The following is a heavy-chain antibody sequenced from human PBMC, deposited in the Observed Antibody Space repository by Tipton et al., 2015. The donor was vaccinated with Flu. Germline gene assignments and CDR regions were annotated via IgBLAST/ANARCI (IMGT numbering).Heavy chain of an antibody. D-gene: IGHD6-19*01. CDR3: AREKDSSGSEYFQH. Sequence: TLSLTCTVSGASISSRSYYWGWIRQPPGKGLEWIGCIYSSGSTYYNPSLKSRVTISLDTSKNQFSLKLSSVTAADTAVYYCAREKDSSGSEYFQHWGQGTLVTVSS. CDR1: GASISSRSYY. V-gene: IGHV4-39*07. J-gene: IGHJ1*01. CDR2: IYSSGST.